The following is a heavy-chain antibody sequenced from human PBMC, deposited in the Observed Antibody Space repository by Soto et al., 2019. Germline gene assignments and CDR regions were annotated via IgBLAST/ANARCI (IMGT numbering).Heavy chain of an antibody. D-gene: IGHD4-17*01. V-gene: IGHV3-23*01. CDR3: ARTTVTKSRDY. Sequence: EVQLLESGGGLVQPGGSLRLSCAASGFTFSNYAMSWVRQAPGKGLEYVSSISASGDGTYFADSVKGRFTISRDNSKNTLYLQMNSLRVEDTAVYYCARTTVTKSRDYWGQGTLVTVSS. CDR1: GFTFSNYA. J-gene: IGHJ4*02. CDR2: ISASGDGT.